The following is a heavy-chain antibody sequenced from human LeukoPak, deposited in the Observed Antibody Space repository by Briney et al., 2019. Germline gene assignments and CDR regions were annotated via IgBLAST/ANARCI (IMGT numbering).Heavy chain of an antibody. CDR2: IYYSGST. D-gene: IGHD5-24*01. Sequence: SETLFLTCTVSGGSISSYYWSWIRQPPEKGLEWIGYIYYSGSTNYNPSLKSRVTISVDTSKNQFSLKLSSVTAADTAVYYCASSRDGYNPDWGQGTLVTVSS. CDR3: ASSRDGYNPD. J-gene: IGHJ4*02. V-gene: IGHV4-59*01. CDR1: GGSISSYY.